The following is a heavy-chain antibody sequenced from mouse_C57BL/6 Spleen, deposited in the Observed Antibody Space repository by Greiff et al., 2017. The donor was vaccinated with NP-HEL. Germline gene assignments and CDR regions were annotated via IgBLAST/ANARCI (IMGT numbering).Heavy chain of an antibody. CDR1: GFTFSSYA. Sequence: EVMLVESGGGLVKPGGSLKLSCAASGFTFSSYAMSWVRQTPEKRLEWVATISDGGSYTYYPDNVKGRFTISRDNAKSNLYLQMSHLKSEDAAMYYCARGYSNYGVFYWYFDVWGTGTTVTVSS. D-gene: IGHD2-5*01. CDR3: ARGYSNYGVFYWYFDV. J-gene: IGHJ1*03. CDR2: ISDGGSYT. V-gene: IGHV5-4*03.